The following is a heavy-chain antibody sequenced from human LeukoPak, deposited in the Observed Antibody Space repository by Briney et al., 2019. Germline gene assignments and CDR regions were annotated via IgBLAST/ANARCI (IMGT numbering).Heavy chain of an antibody. V-gene: IGHV1-69*13. J-gene: IGHJ3*02. CDR1: GGTFSSYA. CDR3: AREAYSSSWGMVAAFDI. Sequence: GASVKVSCKASGGTFSSYAISWVRQAPGQGLEWMGGIIPIFGTANYAQKFQGRVTITADESTSTAYMELSSLRSEDTAVYYCAREAYSSSWGMVAAFDIWGQGTMVTVSS. CDR2: IIPIFGTA. D-gene: IGHD6-13*01.